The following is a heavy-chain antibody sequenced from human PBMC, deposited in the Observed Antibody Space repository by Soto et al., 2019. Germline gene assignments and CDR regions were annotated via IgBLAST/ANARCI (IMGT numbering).Heavy chain of an antibody. J-gene: IGHJ5*02. CDR2: IYYSGST. Sequence: SETLSLTCTVSGGSISSSSYYWGWIRQPPGKGLEWIGSIYYSGSTYYNPSLKSRVTISVDTSKNQFSLKLSSVTAADTAVYYCARPVSYYDSSGYYQTGWFDPWGQGTLVTVSS. D-gene: IGHD3-22*01. CDR3: ARPVSYYDSSGYYQTGWFDP. V-gene: IGHV4-39*01. CDR1: GGSISSSSYY.